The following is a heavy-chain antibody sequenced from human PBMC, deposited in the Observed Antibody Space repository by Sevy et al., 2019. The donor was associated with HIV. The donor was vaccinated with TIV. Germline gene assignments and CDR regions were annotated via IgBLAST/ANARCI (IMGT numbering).Heavy chain of an antibody. CDR3: TRQGPSDGMDV. Sequence: GESLKISCKISGYSFTSYCIGWVRQMTGKGLEWMGIFCPGDSDISYSPSFPGQVTISADKSISTVYLQWRSLKASDTAMYYCTRQGPSDGMDVWGRGTTVTVSS. V-gene: IGHV5-51*01. J-gene: IGHJ6*02. CDR2: FCPGDSDI. CDR1: GYSFTSYC.